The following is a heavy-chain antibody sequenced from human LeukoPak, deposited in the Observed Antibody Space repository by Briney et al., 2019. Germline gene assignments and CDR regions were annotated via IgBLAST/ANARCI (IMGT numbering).Heavy chain of an antibody. D-gene: IGHD4-17*01. CDR2: INHSGST. Sequence: KTSETLSLTCAVYGGSFSGYYWSWIRQPPGKGLEWIGEINHSGSTNYNPSLKSRVTISVVTSKNQFSLKLSSVTAADTAVYYCARLGYYGDYYYYYYMDVWGKGTTVTISS. CDR3: ARLGYYGDYYYYYYMDV. CDR1: GGSFSGYY. V-gene: IGHV4-34*01. J-gene: IGHJ6*03.